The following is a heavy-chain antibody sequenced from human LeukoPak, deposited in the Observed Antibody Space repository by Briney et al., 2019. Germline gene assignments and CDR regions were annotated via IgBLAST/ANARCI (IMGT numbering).Heavy chain of an antibody. V-gene: IGHV1-3*01. CDR1: GYTFTSYV. D-gene: IGHD5-12*01. CDR2: INAGNGNT. Sequence: ASVKVSCKASGYTFTSYVMHWVRQAPGQRLEWMGWINAGNGNTKYSQKFQGRVTITRDTSASTAYMELSSLRSEDTAVYYCARDHNIVAPFDYWGQGTLVTVSS. CDR3: ARDHNIVAPFDY. J-gene: IGHJ4*02.